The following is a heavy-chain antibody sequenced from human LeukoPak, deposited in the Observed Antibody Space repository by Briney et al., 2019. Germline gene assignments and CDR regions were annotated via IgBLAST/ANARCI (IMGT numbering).Heavy chain of an antibody. D-gene: IGHD3-22*01. V-gene: IGHV1-2*06. CDR1: GYTFTSYY. CDR3: ARVPGSGYNIDY. CDR2: INPNSGGT. Sequence: ASVKVSCKASGYTFTSYYMHWVRQAPGQGLEWMGRINPNSGGTNYAQKFQGRVTMTRDTSISTAYMELSRLRSDDTAVYYCARVPGSGYNIDYWGQGTLVTVSS. J-gene: IGHJ4*02.